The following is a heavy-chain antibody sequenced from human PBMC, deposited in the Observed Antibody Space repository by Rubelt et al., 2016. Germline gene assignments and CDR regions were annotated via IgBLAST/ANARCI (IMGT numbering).Heavy chain of an antibody. CDR1: GGSFSGYY. CDR3: ARSWAWTARKDAFDI. CDR2: INHSGST. Sequence: QVQLQQWGAGLLKPSETLSLTCAVYGGSFSGYYWSWIRQPPGKGLEWIGEINHSGSTTYNPSLKSRVTILVDTSKNQFSLKLTSVTAAETAVYYCARSWAWTARKDAFDIWGQGTMVTVSS. D-gene: IGHD6-6*01. J-gene: IGHJ3*02. V-gene: IGHV4-34*01.